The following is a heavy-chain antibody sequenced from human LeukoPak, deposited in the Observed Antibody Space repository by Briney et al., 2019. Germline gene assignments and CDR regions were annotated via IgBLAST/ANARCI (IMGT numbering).Heavy chain of an antibody. J-gene: IGHJ4*02. CDR2: ISYDGSNK. Sequence: GGSLRLSCAASGFTLSSYGMHWVRQAPGKGLEWVAVISYDGSNKYYADSVKGRFTISRDNSKNTLYLQMNSLRAEDTAVYYCAKDSHLSVLLWFGELSVALDYWGQGTLVTVSS. CDR3: AKDSHLSVLLWFGELSVALDY. CDR1: GFTLSSYG. D-gene: IGHD3-10*01. V-gene: IGHV3-30*18.